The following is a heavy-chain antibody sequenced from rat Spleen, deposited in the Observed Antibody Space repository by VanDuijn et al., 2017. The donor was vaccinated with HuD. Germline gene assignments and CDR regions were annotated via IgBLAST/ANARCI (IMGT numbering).Heavy chain of an antibody. J-gene: IGHJ2*01. CDR2: ISSDGGRN. CDR3: ARRHYGYTDYFDY. D-gene: IGHD1-11*01. Sequence: EVQLMESGGGFVQPGRSLKLSCTASGFTFSAYYMAWVRQAPTKGLEWVATISSDGGRNFYRDSVKGRFTISRDNTKSTLSLQMDSLRSEDTATYYCARRHYGYTDYFDYWGQGVMVPVSS. CDR1: GFTFSAYY. V-gene: IGHV5-7*01.